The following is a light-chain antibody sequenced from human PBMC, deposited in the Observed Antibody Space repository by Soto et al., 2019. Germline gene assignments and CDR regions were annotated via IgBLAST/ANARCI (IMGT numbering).Light chain of an antibody. CDR3: QQYYSSPFT. V-gene: IGKV1-8*01. Sequence: AIRMTQSPSSLSASTGDRVTITCRASQDISTFFAWYQQKPGKAPKLLIYAASTLQSGVPSRFSGSGSGTDFTLTINCLQSEDFATYFCQQYYSSPFTFGPGTKEDIK. CDR1: QDISTF. CDR2: AAS. J-gene: IGKJ3*01.